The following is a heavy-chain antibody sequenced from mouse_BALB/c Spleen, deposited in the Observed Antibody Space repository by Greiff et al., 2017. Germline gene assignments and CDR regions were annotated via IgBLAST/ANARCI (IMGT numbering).Heavy chain of an antibody. J-gene: IGHJ4*01. Sequence: VKLMESGPGLVAPSQSLSITCTVSGFSLTGYGVNWVRQPPGKGLEWLGMIWGDGSTDYNSALNSRLSISKDNSKSQVFLKMNSLQTDDTARYYCARDGGGNLYYYAMDYWGQGTSVTVSS. CDR2: IWGDGST. D-gene: IGHD2-1*01. CDR3: ARDGGGNLYYYAMDY. CDR1: GFSLTGYG. V-gene: IGHV2-6-7*01.